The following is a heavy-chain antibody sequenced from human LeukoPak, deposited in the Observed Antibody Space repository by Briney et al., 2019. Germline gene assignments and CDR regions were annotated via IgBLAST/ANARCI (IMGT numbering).Heavy chain of an antibody. CDR3: VKARRGGSAPDAFDI. D-gene: IGHD3-16*01. CDR2: ISGSGGNT. J-gene: IGHJ3*02. Sequence: AGGSLRLSCAASGFTFNSYAMSWVRQAPGKGLEWVSGISGSGGNTNYADSVKGRFTISRDNSKKTLFLEMNSLRGEDAAVYYCVKARRGGSAPDAFDIWGQGTMVTVSS. V-gene: IGHV3-23*01. CDR1: GFTFNSYA.